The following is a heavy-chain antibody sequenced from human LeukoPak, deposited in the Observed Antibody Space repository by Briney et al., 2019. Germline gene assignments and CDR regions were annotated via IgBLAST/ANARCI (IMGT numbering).Heavy chain of an antibody. V-gene: IGHV3-33*01. D-gene: IGHD6-19*01. Sequence: GGSLRLSCAASGFTFSSYGMHWVRQAPGKGLEWVAVIWYDGSNKYYADSVKGRFTISRDNSKSTLYLQMNSLRAEDTAVYYCARRGAVAGTRYFDYWGQGTLVTVSS. J-gene: IGHJ4*02. CDR2: IWYDGSNK. CDR1: GFTFSSYG. CDR3: ARRGAVAGTRYFDY.